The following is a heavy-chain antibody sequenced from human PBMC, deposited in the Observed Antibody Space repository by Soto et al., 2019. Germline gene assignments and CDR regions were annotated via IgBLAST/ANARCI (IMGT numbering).Heavy chain of an antibody. V-gene: IGHV3-23*04. D-gene: IGHD5-12*01. CDR3: EGSWT. CDR2: ISGRDDTT. Sequence: VQLVESGGDLTQPGGSLRLSCAASGFSVRGYGMSWVRQAPGKALEWVSGISGRDDTTYYTDSVRGRFTISKDTSKNTLYLQMNSLIVEDTAVYYCEGSWTWGQGTMVTVSS. J-gene: IGHJ3*01. CDR1: GFSVRGYG.